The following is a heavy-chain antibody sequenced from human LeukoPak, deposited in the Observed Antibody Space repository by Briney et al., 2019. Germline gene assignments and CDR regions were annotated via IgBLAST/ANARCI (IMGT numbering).Heavy chain of an antibody. V-gene: IGHV4-34*01. J-gene: IGHJ5*02. CDR1: GGSFSGYY. CDR2: INHSGST. CDR3: ARIVVVAATNWFDP. Sequence: SETLSLTCAVYGGSFSGYYWSWIRQPPGKGLEWIGEINHSGSTNYNPSLKSRVTISVDTSKNQFSLKLSSVTAADTAVYYCARIVVVAATNWFDPWGQGTLVTVSS. D-gene: IGHD2-15*01.